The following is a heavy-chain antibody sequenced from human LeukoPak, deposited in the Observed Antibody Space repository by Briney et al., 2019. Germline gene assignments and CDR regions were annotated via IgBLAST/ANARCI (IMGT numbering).Heavy chain of an antibody. Sequence: PGGSLRLSCAASGLTFARNTMTWVRQAPGKGLEWVSSISGSGSDTYYADSVKGRFTISRDNSKNTLYLQMDSLRAEDTAVYYCARGPDGCRYWGQGTLVTVSS. CDR2: ISGSGSDT. V-gene: IGHV3-23*01. J-gene: IGHJ4*02. CDR3: ARGPDGCRY. CDR1: GLTFARNT. D-gene: IGHD3-10*01.